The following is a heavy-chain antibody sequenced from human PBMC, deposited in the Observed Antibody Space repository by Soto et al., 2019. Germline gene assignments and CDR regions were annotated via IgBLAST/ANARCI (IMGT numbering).Heavy chain of an antibody. Sequence: GGSLRLSCAASVFTLSDYYMSWIRQAPGKGLEWVSYISSSGSTTYYADSVKGRFSIARDNAKNSLYLQMNSLRAEDTAVYYCARERGAYSSSWYYYYYYGMDVWGQGTTVTVSS. D-gene: IGHD6-13*01. CDR2: ISSSGSTT. V-gene: IGHV3-11*01. J-gene: IGHJ6*02. CDR1: VFTLSDYY. CDR3: ARERGAYSSSWYYYYYYGMDV.